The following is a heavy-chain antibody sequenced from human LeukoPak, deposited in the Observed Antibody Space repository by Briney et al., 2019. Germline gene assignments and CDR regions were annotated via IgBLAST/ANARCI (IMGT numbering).Heavy chain of an antibody. CDR2: IWYDGSNK. Sequence: GGSLILSCAASGFTFSSYGMHWVRQAPGKGLEWVAVIWYDGSNKYYADCVKGRFTISRDNCNNTMYLQMNSLRAEDTAVYYCARDDSGYDSYFDYWGQGTLVTVSS. CDR1: GFTFSSYG. D-gene: IGHD5-12*01. CDR3: ARDDSGYDSYFDY. V-gene: IGHV3-33*01. J-gene: IGHJ4*02.